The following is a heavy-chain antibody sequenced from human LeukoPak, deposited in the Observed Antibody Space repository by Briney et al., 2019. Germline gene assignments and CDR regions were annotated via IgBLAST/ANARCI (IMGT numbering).Heavy chain of an antibody. J-gene: IGHJ4*02. D-gene: IGHD6-19*01. Sequence: ASVKVSCKASGYTFTGYYMHWVRQAPGQGLEWMGWINPNSGDTNYAQSLQGRVTMTTDTSTSTAYMELRSLRSDDTAVYYCARDPSNSSGRYVLFDFWGQGTLVTVSS. CDR1: GYTFTGYY. CDR3: ARDPSNSSGRYVLFDF. CDR2: INPNSGDT. V-gene: IGHV1-2*02.